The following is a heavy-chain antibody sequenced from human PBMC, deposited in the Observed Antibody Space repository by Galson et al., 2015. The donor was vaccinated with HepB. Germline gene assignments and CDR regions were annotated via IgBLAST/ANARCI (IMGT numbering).Heavy chain of an antibody. V-gene: IGHV3-48*01. D-gene: IGHD3-10*01. J-gene: IGHJ4*02. CDR1: EFSFSSHS. CDR3: AREYGQRVNFDC. CDR2: IDRSSDTI. Sequence: SLRLSCAACEFSFSSHSMIWVRQAPGKGLEWISYIDRSSDTIYYADSVKGRFTVSRDNAKNSLYLQMNSLRVEDTAVYYCAREYGQRVNFDCWGQGTLVTVPS.